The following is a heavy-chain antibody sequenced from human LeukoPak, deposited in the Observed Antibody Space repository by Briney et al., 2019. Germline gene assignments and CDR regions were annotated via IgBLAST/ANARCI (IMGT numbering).Heavy chain of an antibody. CDR2: INPNTGGT. J-gene: IGHJ4*02. V-gene: IGHV1-2*02. CDR1: GYTFTGYY. D-gene: IGHD2-2*01. CDR3: ARPGFYCSGTICYLDY. Sequence: ASVKVSCKASGYTFTGYYMNWVRQAPGQGLEWMGWINPNTGGTSYAQKFQGRVTITRDTSISTAYMEVSRLTSDDTAVYYCARPGFYCSGTICYLDYWGQGTLVTVSS.